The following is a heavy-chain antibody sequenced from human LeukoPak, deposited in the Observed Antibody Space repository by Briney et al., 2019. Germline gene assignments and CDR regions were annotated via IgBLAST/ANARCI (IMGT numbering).Heavy chain of an antibody. CDR2: IGTAGDT. CDR1: GFTFSRYV. V-gene: IGHV3-13*01. Sequence: GGSLRLSCAASGFTFSRYVMHWVRQATGKGLEWVSGIGTAGDTYYAGSVKGRFTISRENAKNSLYLQMNSLTAGDTAVYYCAGAGSETQWRAFDFWGQGALVTVFS. J-gene: IGHJ4*02. D-gene: IGHD6-19*01. CDR3: AGAGSETQWRAFDF.